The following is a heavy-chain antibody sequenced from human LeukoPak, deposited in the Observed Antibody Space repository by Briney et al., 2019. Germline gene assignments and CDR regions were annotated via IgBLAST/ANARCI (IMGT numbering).Heavy chain of an antibody. CDR3: ATGRTYYDFWSGYGSKNAFDI. D-gene: IGHD3-3*01. V-gene: IGHV6-1*01. J-gene: IGHJ3*02. CDR2: TYYRVKWYN. CDR1: GDSVSSNSPA. Sequence: SQTLSLTCAISGDSVSSNSPACNWVRQSPSRCLEWLGRTYYRVKWYNDYAVSVKSRITINPDTFKNQFSLQLNSVTPEDTAVYYCATGRTYYDFWSGYGSKNAFDIWGQGTMVTVSS.